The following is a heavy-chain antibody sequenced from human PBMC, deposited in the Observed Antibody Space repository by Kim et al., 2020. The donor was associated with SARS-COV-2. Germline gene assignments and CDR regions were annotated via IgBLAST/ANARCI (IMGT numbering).Heavy chain of an antibody. CDR1: GGSISSYY. CDR2: IYYSGST. D-gene: IGHD3-10*01. V-gene: IGHV4-59*01. J-gene: IGHJ3*02. Sequence: SETLSLTCTVSGGSISSYYWSWIRQPPGKGLEWIGYIYYSGSTNYNPSLKSRVTISVDTSKNQFSLKLSSVTAADTAVYYCARDLSMVRGGAFDIWGQGT. CDR3: ARDLSMVRGGAFDI.